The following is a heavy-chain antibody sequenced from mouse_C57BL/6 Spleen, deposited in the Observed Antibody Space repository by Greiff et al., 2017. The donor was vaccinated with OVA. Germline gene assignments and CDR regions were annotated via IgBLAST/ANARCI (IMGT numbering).Heavy chain of an antibody. CDR3: AKGTGAMDY. Sequence: QVQLQQSGPELVKPGASVKISCKASGYAFSSSWMNWVKQRPGKGLEWIGRIYPGDGDTNYNGKFKGKATLTADKSSSTAYMQLSNLTSEDSAVYFCAKGTGAMDYWGQGTSVTVSS. CDR1: GYAFSSSW. CDR2: IYPGDGDT. D-gene: IGHD2-14*01. V-gene: IGHV1-82*01. J-gene: IGHJ4*01.